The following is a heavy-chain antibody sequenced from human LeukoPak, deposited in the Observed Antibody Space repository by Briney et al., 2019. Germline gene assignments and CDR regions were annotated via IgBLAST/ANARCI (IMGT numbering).Heavy chain of an antibody. J-gene: IGHJ5*02. CDR3: AKDYSSGWPWFDP. CDR1: GFTFSSYG. D-gene: IGHD6-19*01. V-gene: IGHV3-30*02. CDR2: IRYDGSNK. Sequence: GGSLRISCAGAGFTFSSYGMHWGRQAPGKGLEWVAFIRYDGSNKYYADSVKGRFTISRDNSKNTLYLQMNSLRAEDTAVYYCAKDYSSGWPWFDPWGQGTLVTVSS.